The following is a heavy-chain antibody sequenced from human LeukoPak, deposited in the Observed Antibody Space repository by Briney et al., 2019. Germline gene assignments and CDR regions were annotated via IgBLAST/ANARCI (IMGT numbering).Heavy chain of an antibody. Sequence: GGSLRLSCAASGFTFSSYAMHWVRQAPGKGLEWVAVISYDGSNKYYADSVKGRFTISRDNSKNTLYLQMNSLRAEDTAVYYCARGDYGDYMGVVGYWGQGTLVTVSS. CDR1: GFTFSSYA. D-gene: IGHD4-17*01. CDR2: ISYDGSNK. J-gene: IGHJ4*02. CDR3: ARGDYGDYMGVVGY. V-gene: IGHV3-30*04.